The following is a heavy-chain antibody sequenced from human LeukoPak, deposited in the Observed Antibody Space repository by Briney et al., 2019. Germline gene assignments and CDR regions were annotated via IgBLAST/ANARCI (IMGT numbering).Heavy chain of an antibody. Sequence: PGGSLRLSCAASGFTFSSYWMHWVRQAPGKGLVWVSRIYSDGSTTSYAGSVKGRFTISRDNAKNTLYLQMNSLRAADTAVYYCARDGSLPDYWGQGTLVTVSA. CDR3: ARDGSLPDY. CDR2: IYSDGSTT. CDR1: GFTFSSYW. J-gene: IGHJ4*02. V-gene: IGHV3-74*01.